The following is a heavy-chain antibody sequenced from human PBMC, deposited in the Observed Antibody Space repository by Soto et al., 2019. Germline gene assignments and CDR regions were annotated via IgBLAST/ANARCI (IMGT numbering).Heavy chain of an antibody. CDR1: GGSFSGYY. V-gene: IGHV4-34*01. CDR2: INHSGST. Sequence: PSETLSLTCAVYGGSFSGYYWSWIRQPPGKGLEWIGEINHSGSTNYNPSLKSRVTISVDTSKNQFSLKPSSVTAADTAVYYCARGPVQRWLPYYYYGMDVGGQGTTVTVSS. J-gene: IGHJ6*02. D-gene: IGHD5-12*01. CDR3: ARGPVQRWLPYYYYGMDV.